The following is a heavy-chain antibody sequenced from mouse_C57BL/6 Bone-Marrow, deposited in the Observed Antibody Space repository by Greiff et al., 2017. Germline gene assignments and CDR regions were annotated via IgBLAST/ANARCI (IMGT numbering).Heavy chain of an antibody. CDR3: ITTPGGDY. J-gene: IGHJ2*01. CDR2: IDPEDGGT. CDR1: GFTIKDYY. V-gene: IGHV14-1*01. Sequence: VQLQQSGAELVRPGASVKLSCTASGFTIKDYYMHWVKQRPEQGLEWIGRIDPEDGGTEYAPKFQGKATMTADTSSNTAYLQLSSLTSEDTAVYYCITTPGGDYWGQGTTLTVSS.